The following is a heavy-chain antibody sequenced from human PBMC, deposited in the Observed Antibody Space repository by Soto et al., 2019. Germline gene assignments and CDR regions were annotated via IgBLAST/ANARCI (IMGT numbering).Heavy chain of an antibody. CDR1: GFTFFAYW. Sequence: EVQLVESGGGLVQPGGSLRLSCAASGFTFFAYWIHWVRQVPGKGLVWVSRINSDGSHTSYADSVRGRFTISRDNSKNTVYLQMNSLTAEDTAVYYSAKEGDYGDYAGENWFDSWGQGSLVTVSS. CDR3: AKEGDYGDYAGENWFDS. D-gene: IGHD4-17*01. CDR2: INSDGSHT. J-gene: IGHJ5*01. V-gene: IGHV3-74*01.